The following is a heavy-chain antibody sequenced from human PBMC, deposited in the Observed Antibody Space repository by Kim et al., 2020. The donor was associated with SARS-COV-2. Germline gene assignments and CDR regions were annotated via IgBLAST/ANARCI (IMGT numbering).Heavy chain of an antibody. CDR3: ARHLPEDGSGWYFGGWYFDL. CDR2: IYPGDSDT. CDR1: GYSFTSYW. J-gene: IGHJ2*01. D-gene: IGHD6-19*01. V-gene: IGHV5-51*01. Sequence: GESLKISCKGSGYSFTSYWIGWVRQMPGKGLEWMGIIYPGDSDTRYSPSFQGQVTISADKSISTAYLQWSSLRASDTAMYYCARHLPEDGSGWYFGGWYFDLWGRGTLVTVSS.